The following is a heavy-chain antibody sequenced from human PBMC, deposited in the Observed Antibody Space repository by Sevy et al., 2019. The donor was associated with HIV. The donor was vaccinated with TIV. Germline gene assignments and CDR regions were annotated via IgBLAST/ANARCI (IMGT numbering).Heavy chain of an antibody. D-gene: IGHD2-15*01. CDR2: IYYSGST. V-gene: IGHV4-31*03. CDR1: GGSISSGGYY. J-gene: IGHJ5*02. CDR3: ARDLPYCRGGTCYSPAGCFDP. Sequence: SETLSLTCSVSGGSISSGGYYWSWIRQHPGKGLEWIGYIYYSGSTYYNPSLKSRVTMSVDTSKNQFSLKLKSVTAADTAVYYCARDLPYCRGGTCYSPAGCFDPWGQGILVTVSS.